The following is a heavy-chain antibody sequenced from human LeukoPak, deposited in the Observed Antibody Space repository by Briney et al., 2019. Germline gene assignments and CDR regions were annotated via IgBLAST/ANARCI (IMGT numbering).Heavy chain of an antibody. V-gene: IGHV4-61*02. CDR1: GGSISSGSYY. CDR3: ARVQYCGGDCYSGNFDY. Sequence: SETLSLTCTVSGGSISSGSYYWSWIRQPAGKGLEWIGRIYTGGSTNYNPSLKSRVTISVDTSKNQFSLKLSSVTAADTAVYYCARVQYCGGDCYSGNFDYWGQGTLVTVSS. J-gene: IGHJ4*01. D-gene: IGHD2-21*02. CDR2: IYTGGST.